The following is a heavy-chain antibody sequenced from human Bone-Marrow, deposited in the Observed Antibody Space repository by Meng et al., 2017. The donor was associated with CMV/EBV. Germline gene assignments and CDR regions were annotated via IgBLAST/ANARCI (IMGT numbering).Heavy chain of an antibody. J-gene: IGHJ5*02. CDR3: ARDYYGSGSYFWFVP. CDR2: IYYSGST. CDR1: GGSISSYY. Sequence: SETLALTCTVSGGSISSYYWSWIRQPPGKGLEWIGYIYYSGSTNYNPSLKSRVTISVDTSKNQFSLKLSSVTAADTAVYYCARDYYGSGSYFWFVPWGQGTLVTFSS. V-gene: IGHV4-59*01. D-gene: IGHD3-10*01.